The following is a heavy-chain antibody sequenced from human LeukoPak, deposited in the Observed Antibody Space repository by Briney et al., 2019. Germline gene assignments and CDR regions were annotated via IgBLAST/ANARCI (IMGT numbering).Heavy chain of an antibody. CDR1: GFTFSSYD. CDR2: IGTAGDT. D-gene: IGHD3-22*01. J-gene: IGHJ6*02. CDR3: ARGAKYYYDSSGYTPYYYGMDV. Sequence: PGGSLRLSCAASGFTFSSYDMHWVRQATGKGLEWVSAIGTAGDTYYPGSVKGRFTISRENAKNSLYLQMNSLRAGDTAVYYCARGAKYYYDSSGYTPYYYGMDVWGQGTTVTVSS. V-gene: IGHV3-13*01.